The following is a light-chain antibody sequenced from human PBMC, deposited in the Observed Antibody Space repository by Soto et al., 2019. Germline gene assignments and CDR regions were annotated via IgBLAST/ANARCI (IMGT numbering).Light chain of an antibody. CDR2: EGS. CDR1: SSDVGSYNL. Sequence: QSALTQPASLSGSPGQPITISCTGTSSDVGSYNLVSWYQQHPGKAPKLMIYEGSKRPSGLSNRFSGSKSGNTDSLTISGLQAEDEADYYCCSYAGSSTWVFGVGTKLTVL. J-gene: IGLJ3*02. V-gene: IGLV2-23*01. CDR3: CSYAGSSTWV.